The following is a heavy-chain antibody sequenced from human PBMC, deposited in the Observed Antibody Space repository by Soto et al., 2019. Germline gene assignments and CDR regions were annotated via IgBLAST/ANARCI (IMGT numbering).Heavy chain of an antibody. CDR2: IISKTDGGTT. CDR1: AFTFSNAW. D-gene: IGHD3-22*01. CDR3: TTAYYDRSRGYYFYSGMDV. Sequence: PGGSLRLSCAASAFTFSNAWMSWVRQAPGKGLEWVGRIISKTDGGTTDYAAPVKGRFTISRDDSKNTLYLQMNSLKTEDTAVYYCTTAYYDRSRGYYFYSGMDVWGQGTTVTVSS. J-gene: IGHJ6*02. V-gene: IGHV3-15*01.